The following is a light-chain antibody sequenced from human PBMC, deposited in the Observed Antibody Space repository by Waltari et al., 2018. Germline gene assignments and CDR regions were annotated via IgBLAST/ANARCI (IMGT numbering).Light chain of an antibody. CDR3: QQSYYVPWT. CDR1: QSITSS. CDR2: TVS. J-gene: IGKJ1*01. Sequence: DTQMTQSPSSLSASVGDRVTITFRSRQSITSSLNWYQQKPGKAPKLLIHTVSSLQSGVPDRFSGSGSGTDFTLTISSLQPEDVATYSCQQSYYVPWTFGQGTKVEIK. V-gene: IGKV1-39*01.